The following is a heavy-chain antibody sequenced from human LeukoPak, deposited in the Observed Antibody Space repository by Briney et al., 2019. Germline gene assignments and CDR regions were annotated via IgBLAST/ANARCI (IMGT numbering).Heavy chain of an antibody. V-gene: IGHV4-39*01. D-gene: IGHD1-26*01. CDR1: GGSISSSSYY. CDR3: ARHLYLRIVGAPNWFDP. J-gene: IGHJ5*02. CDR2: IYYSGST. Sequence: SETLSLTCTVSGGSISSSSYYWGWIRQPPGKGLEWIGSIYYSGSTYYNPSLKSRVTISVDTSKNQFSLKLSSVTAADTAVYYCARHLYLRIVGAPNWFDPWGQGTLVTVSS.